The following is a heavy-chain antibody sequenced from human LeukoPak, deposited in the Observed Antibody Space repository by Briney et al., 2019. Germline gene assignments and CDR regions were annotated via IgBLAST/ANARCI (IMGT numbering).Heavy chain of an antibody. CDR2: INHSGST. CDR3: ARLTLWFGELPP. J-gene: IGHJ5*02. D-gene: IGHD3-10*01. Sequence: SETLSLTCTVSGYSISSGYYWGWIRQPPGKGLEWIGEINHSGSTNYNPSLKSRVTISVDTSKNQFSLKLSSVTAADTAVYYCARLTLWFGELPPWGQGTLVTVSS. CDR1: GYSISSGYY. V-gene: IGHV4-38-2*02.